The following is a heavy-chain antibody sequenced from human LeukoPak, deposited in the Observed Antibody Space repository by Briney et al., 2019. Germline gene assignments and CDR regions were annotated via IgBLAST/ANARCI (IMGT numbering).Heavy chain of an antibody. D-gene: IGHD3-10*01. CDR3: TTELWFGDY. J-gene: IGHJ4*02. Sequence: GGSLRLSCAASVFTFSNAWMRWVRQPPGKGLEWVVRIKSKTDGGTTDDAAPVKGRVTISRDDSKNTLYLQMNSLKTEDTAVYYCTTELWFGDYWGQGTLVTVSS. CDR1: VFTFSNAW. V-gene: IGHV3-15*01. CDR2: IKSKTDGGTT.